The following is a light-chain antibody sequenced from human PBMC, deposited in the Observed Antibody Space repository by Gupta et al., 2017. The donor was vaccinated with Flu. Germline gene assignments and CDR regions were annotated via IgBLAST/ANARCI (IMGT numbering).Light chain of an antibody. V-gene: IGKV1D-12*01. CDR2: AAS. CDR1: QDISTW. Sequence: DIQMTQSPSSVSASVGDRVTITCRASQDISTWLAWYQQSPGKAPKLLIYAASNLQHRVPSRFSGSGSGTSFTLTISSLQPEDFATYFCQQTNTFPHTFGRGTRLEIK. CDR3: QQTNTFPHT. J-gene: IGKJ2*01.